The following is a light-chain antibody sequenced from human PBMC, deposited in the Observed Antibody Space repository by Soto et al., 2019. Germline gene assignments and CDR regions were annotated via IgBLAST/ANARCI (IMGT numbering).Light chain of an antibody. J-gene: IGLJ2*01. CDR3: SSYAGSNNVV. Sequence: QSALTQAPSASGSPGQSVTVSCTGTSSDVGGYNYVSWYQQRPGKAPKLMIYEVTKRPSGVPDRFSGSKSGNTASLTVSGLQAEDEADYYCSSYAGSNNVVFGGETKLTVL. CDR2: EVT. V-gene: IGLV2-8*01. CDR1: SSDVGGYNY.